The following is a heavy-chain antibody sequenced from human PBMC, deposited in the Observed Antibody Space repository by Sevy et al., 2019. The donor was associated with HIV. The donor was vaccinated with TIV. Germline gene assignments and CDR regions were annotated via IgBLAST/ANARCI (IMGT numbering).Heavy chain of an antibody. J-gene: IGHJ4*02. CDR1: GFTFSSYA. D-gene: IGHD3-9*01. CDR2: ISSNGGST. CDR3: AKDGVLRYFDWLSMPWIDY. V-gene: IGHV3-64D*06. Sequence: GGSLRLSCSASGFTFSSYAMHWVRQAPGKGLEYVSAISSNGGSTYYADSVKGRFTISRDNSKNTLYLQMSSLRAEDTAVYYCAKDGVLRYFDWLSMPWIDYWGQGTLVTVSS.